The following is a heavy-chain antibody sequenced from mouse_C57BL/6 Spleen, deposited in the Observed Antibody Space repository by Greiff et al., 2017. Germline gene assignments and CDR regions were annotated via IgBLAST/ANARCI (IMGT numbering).Heavy chain of an antibody. CDR2: ISDGGSYT. V-gene: IGHV5-4*01. CDR1: GFTFSSYA. J-gene: IGHJ3*01. CDR3: ARDYYGSSLFAY. Sequence: DVMLVESGGGLVKPGGCLKLSCAASGFTFSSYAMSWVRQTPEKRLEWVATISDGGSYTYYPDNVKGRFTISRDNAKNNLYLQMSHLKSEDTAMYYCARDYYGSSLFAYWGQGTLVTVSA. D-gene: IGHD1-1*01.